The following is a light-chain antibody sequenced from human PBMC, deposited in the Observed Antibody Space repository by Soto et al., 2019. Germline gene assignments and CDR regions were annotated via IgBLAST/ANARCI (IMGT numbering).Light chain of an antibody. CDR3: AAWDDSLNGPV. J-gene: IGLJ3*02. CDR2: SNN. V-gene: IGLV1-44*01. Sequence: QAVVTQPPSASGTPGQRVTISCSGSSSNIGSNYVYWYQQLPGTAPKLLIYSNNQRPSGVPDRFSGSKSGTSASLAISGLQSEDEADYHCAAWDDSLNGPVFGGGTKLTVL. CDR1: SSNIGSNY.